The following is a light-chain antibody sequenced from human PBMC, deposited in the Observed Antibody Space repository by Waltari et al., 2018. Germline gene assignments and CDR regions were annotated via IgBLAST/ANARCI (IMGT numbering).Light chain of an antibody. J-gene: IGLJ6*01. CDR2: GDN. V-gene: IGLV1-40*01. Sequence: QSVLTQPPSVSGAPGQRVTISCIGTYTNIGSGYDVQWFQQLPGSAPKVLLYGDNYWPSGVPDRFSGSTSGTPASLTITGLQAEDEGDYYCQSYDSSLSQVFGSGTKVTVL. CDR3: QSYDSSLSQV. CDR1: YTNIGSGYD.